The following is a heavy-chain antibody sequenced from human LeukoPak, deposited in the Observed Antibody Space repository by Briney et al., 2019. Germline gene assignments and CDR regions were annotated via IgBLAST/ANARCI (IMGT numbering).Heavy chain of an antibody. D-gene: IGHD3-10*01. V-gene: IGHV4-34*01. Sequence: KSSETLSLTCAVYGGSFSGYYWSWIRQPPGKGLEWIGEINHSGSTNYNPSLKSRVTISVDTSKNQFSLKLSSVTAADTAVYYCARVRIQGFGELLSVPTIFDPWGQGTLVTVSS. CDR2: INHSGST. J-gene: IGHJ5*02. CDR3: ARVRIQGFGELLSVPTIFDP. CDR1: GGSFSGYY.